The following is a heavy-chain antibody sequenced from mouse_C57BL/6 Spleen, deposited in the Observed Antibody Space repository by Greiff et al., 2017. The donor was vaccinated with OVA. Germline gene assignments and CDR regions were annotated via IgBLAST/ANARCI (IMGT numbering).Heavy chain of an antibody. CDR3: TRDESSQGYFDV. CDR2: ISSGGDYI. D-gene: IGHD1-1*01. Sequence: EVQLVESGEGLVKPGGSLKLSCAASGFTFSSYAMSWVRQTPEKRLEWVAYISSGGDYIYYADTVKGRFTISRDNARNTLYLQMSSLKSEDTAMYYCTRDESSQGYFDVWGTGTTVTVSS. V-gene: IGHV5-9-1*02. J-gene: IGHJ1*03. CDR1: GFTFSSYA.